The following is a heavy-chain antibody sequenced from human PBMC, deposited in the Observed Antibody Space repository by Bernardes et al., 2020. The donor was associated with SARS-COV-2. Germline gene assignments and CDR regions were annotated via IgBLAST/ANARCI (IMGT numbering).Heavy chain of an antibody. Sequence: GGSLRLSCTASGFTFSSYWMHWVRQGPGKGLVWVSRINGDGSRTNYADSVKGRFTVSRDNAKNTLYLQMSSLGVEDTAVYYCVRGPSDGHGRFEYWGQGTLATISS. CDR2: INGDGSRT. V-gene: IGHV3-74*01. CDR3: VRGPSDGHGRFEY. J-gene: IGHJ4*02. CDR1: GFTFSSYW.